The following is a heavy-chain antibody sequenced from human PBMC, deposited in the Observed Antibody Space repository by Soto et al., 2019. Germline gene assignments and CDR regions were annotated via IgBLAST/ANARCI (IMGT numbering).Heavy chain of an antibody. V-gene: IGHV1-18*01. Sequence: QVQLVQSGAEVKKPGASVKVSCKASGYTFTSYGISWVRQAPGQGLEWMGWISAYNGNTNYAQKLQGRVTIATDTSTSTAYMELRSLRSDDTAVYYCARDQGSYGDYISYWYFDLWGRGTLVTVSS. CDR3: ARDQGSYGDYISYWYFDL. J-gene: IGHJ2*01. CDR2: ISAYNGNT. D-gene: IGHD4-17*01. CDR1: GYTFTSYG.